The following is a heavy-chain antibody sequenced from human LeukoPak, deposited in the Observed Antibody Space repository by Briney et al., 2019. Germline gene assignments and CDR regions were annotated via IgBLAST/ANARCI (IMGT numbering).Heavy chain of an antibody. CDR3: ARDLSPDAFDI. CDR2: ISSSSSTI. Sequence: GGSLRLSCAASGFTFSSYSMDWVRQAPGKGLEWVSYISSSSSTIYYADSVKGRFTISRDNAKNSLYLQMNSLRAEDTAVYYCARDLSPDAFDIWGQGTMVTVSS. CDR1: GFTFSSYS. J-gene: IGHJ3*02. V-gene: IGHV3-48*04.